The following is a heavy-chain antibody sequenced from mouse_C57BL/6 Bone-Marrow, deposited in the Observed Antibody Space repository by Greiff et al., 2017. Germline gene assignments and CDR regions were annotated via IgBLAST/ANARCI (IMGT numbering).Heavy chain of an antibody. D-gene: IGHD2-1*01. V-gene: IGHV5-9*01. Sequence: EVMLVESGGGLVKPGGSLKLSCAASGFTFSSYTMSWFRQTPEKRLEWVATISGGGGNTYYPDSVKGRFTISRDNAKNTLYLQMSSLRSEDTALYYCARHSLWYFGGDYWGQGTSVTVSS. CDR2: ISGGGGNT. CDR1: GFTFSSYT. J-gene: IGHJ4*01. CDR3: ARHSLWYFGGDY.